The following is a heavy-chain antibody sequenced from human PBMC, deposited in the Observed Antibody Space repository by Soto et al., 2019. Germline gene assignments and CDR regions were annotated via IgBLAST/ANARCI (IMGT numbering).Heavy chain of an antibody. CDR1: GGTLDNYL. CDR2: INYSAST. CDR3: AREPYNYDSSGYWLRDY. D-gene: IGHD3-22*01. V-gene: IGHV4-59*12. J-gene: IGHJ4*02. Sequence: SETLSLTCAVSGGTLDNYLWSWIRQPPEKGLEWIGYINYSASTYYNPSLKSRVTISVDTSKNQFSLKLSSVTAADTAVYYCAREPYNYDSSGYWLRDYWGQGTLVTVSS.